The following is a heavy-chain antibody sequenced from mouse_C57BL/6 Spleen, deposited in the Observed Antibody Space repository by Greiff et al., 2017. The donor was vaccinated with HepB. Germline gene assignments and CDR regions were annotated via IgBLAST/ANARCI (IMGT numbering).Heavy chain of an antibody. J-gene: IGHJ1*03. CDR1: GFTFSDYY. V-gene: IGHV5-16*01. CDR3: ARGDGSSYDWYFDV. CDR2: INYDGSST. D-gene: IGHD1-1*01. Sequence: EVKLVESEGGLVQPGSSMKLSCTASGFTFSDYYMAWVRQVPEKGLEWVANINYDGSSTYYLDSLKSRFIISRDNAKNILYLQMSSLKSEDTATYYCARGDGSSYDWYFDVWGTGTTVTVSS.